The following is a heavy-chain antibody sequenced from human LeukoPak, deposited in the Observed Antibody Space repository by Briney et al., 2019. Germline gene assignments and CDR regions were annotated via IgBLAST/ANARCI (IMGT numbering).Heavy chain of an antibody. CDR3: ARVLRPDYDFWSGYPVSGFDY. CDR2: ISSSSSYI. J-gene: IGHJ4*02. V-gene: IGHV3-21*01. CDR1: GFTFSSYG. D-gene: IGHD3-3*01. Sequence: GGTLRLSCAASGFTFSSYGMNWVRQAPGKGLEWVSSISSSSSYIYYADSVKGRFTISRDNAKNSLYLQMNSLRAEDTAVYYCARVLRPDYDFWSGYPVSGFDYWGQGTLVTVSS.